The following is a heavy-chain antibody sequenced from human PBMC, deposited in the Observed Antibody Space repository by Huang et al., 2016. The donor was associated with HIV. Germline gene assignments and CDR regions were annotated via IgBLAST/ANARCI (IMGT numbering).Heavy chain of an antibody. CDR3: ARAGPPGVAGFDY. V-gene: IGHV3-30-3*01. J-gene: IGHJ4*02. CDR2: ISYDGSNK. D-gene: IGHD6-19*01. CDR1: GFTFSSYA. Sequence: QVQLVESGGGVVQPGRSLRLSCAASGFTFSSYAMHWVRQAPGKGLEWVAVISYDGSNKYYADSVKSRFTISRDNSKNTLYLQMNSLRAEDTAVYYCARAGPPGVAGFDYWGQGTLVTVSS.